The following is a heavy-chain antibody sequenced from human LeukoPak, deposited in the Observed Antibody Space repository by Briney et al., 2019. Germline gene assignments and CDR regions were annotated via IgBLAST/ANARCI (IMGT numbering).Heavy chain of an antibody. CDR3: AREFRKSPTGG. Sequence: TGGSLRLSCAASGFTFSSYWMHWVRQAPGKGLVWVPRIKSDGSTTTYADSVKGRFTISRDNAKNTLYLQMNSLRAEDTAVYFCAREFRKSPTGGWGQGTLVTVSS. J-gene: IGHJ4*02. D-gene: IGHD1-14*01. CDR2: IKSDGSTT. V-gene: IGHV3-74*01. CDR1: GFTFSSYW.